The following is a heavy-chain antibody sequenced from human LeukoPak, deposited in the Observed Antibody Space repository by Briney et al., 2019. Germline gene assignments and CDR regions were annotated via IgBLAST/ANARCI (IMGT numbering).Heavy chain of an antibody. Sequence: PGGSLRLSCAASGFTFSSYSMNWVRQAPGKGLEWVSSISSSSSYIYYADSVKGRFTISRDNAKNSLYLQMNSLRAEDTAVYYCARDNIVVVGTPFDYWGQGTLVTVSS. CDR1: GFTFSSYS. V-gene: IGHV3-21*01. J-gene: IGHJ4*02. CDR3: ARDNIVVVGTPFDY. D-gene: IGHD2-2*01. CDR2: ISSSSSYI.